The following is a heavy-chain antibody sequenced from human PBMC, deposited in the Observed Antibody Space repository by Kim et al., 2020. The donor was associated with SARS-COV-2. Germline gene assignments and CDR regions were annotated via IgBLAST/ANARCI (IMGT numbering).Heavy chain of an antibody. CDR3: ARDHYGSGIKFDP. V-gene: IGHV4-31*02. Sequence: YNPALKSRVTIFVDTSKNQFSLKLSSVTAADTAVYYLARDHYGSGIKFDPWGQGTLVTVSS. J-gene: IGHJ5*02. D-gene: IGHD3-10*01.